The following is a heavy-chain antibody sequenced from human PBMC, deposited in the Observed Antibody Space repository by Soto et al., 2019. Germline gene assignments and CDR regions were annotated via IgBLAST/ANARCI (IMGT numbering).Heavy chain of an antibody. Sequence: EVQLVESGGGLVQPGGSLRLSCAASGFTFSMYWMHWVRQAPGKGLLWVSRINGDGTDTTYADSVKGRFTISRDNAKNTVYLQIDSLRAEDTAIYYCAKDRGNSGWGSIFEVWGQGTLVTVSS. CDR1: GFTFSMYW. CDR2: INGDGTDT. J-gene: IGHJ4*02. V-gene: IGHV3-74*03. CDR3: AKDRGNSGWGSIFEV. D-gene: IGHD6-19*01.